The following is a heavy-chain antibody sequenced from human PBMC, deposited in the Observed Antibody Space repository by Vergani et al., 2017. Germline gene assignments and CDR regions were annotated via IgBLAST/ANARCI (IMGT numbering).Heavy chain of an antibody. CDR2: IKQDGSEK. J-gene: IGHJ3*02. CDR3: ARGGVSGGYCSSTSCYNYAFDI. V-gene: IGHV3-7*03. D-gene: IGHD2-2*02. Sequence: EVQLVESGGGLVQPGGSLRLSCAASGFTFSSYWMSWVRQAPGKGLEWVANIKQDGSEKYYVDSVKGRFTISRDNAKNSLYLQMNSLRAEDTAVYYCARGGVSGGYCSSTSCYNYAFDIWGQGTMVTVSS. CDR1: GFTFSSYW.